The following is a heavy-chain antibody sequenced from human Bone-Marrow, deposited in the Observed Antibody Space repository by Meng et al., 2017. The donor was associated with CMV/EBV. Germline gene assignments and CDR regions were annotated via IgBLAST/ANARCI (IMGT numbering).Heavy chain of an antibody. J-gene: IGHJ6*02. CDR1: GGSFSGYY. V-gene: IGHV4-34*01. Sequence: SETLSLTCAVYGGSFSGYYWSWIRQPPGKGLEWIGEINHSGSTNYNPSLKSRVTISVDTSKNQFSLKLSSVTAADTAVYYCARRPSSSVGMDVWGQGNTVTVSS. CDR2: INHSGST. D-gene: IGHD6-6*01. CDR3: ARRPSSSVGMDV.